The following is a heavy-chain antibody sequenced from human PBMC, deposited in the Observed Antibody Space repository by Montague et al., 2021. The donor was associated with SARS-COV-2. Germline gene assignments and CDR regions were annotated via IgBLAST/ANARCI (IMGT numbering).Heavy chain of an antibody. J-gene: IGHJ4*02. CDR2: MYYSGSN. V-gene: IGHV4-59*13. CDR3: ARDFDY. CDR1: GGSISSYY. Sequence: SETLSLTCTVSGGSISSYYQSWIRQPPGKGLELIGYMYYSGSNNYNPSLKSRVTLTVDTSKNQFSLTLSSVTASDTAVYYCARDFDYWGQGTLVTVSS.